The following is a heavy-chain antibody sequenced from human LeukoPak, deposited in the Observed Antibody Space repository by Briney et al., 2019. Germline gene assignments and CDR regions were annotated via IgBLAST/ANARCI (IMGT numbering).Heavy chain of an antibody. CDR1: GFTFSSYG. CDR2: ISYDGSNK. J-gene: IGHJ4*02. CDR3: WGESGTHGDY. D-gene: IGHD3-10*01. V-gene: IGHV3-30*03. Sequence: TGRSLRLSCAASGFTFSSYGMHWVRQAPGKGLEWVAVISYDGSNKYYADSVKGRFTISRDNFKNTLYLQMNSLRAEDTAVYYCWGESGTHGDYWGQGTLVTVSS.